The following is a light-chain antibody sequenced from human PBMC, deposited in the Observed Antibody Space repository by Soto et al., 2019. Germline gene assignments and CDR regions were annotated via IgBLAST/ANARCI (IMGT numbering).Light chain of an antibody. CDR3: QQSYSDPRT. CDR2: ATS. V-gene: IGKV1-39*01. J-gene: IGKJ1*01. CDR1: QSIKIY. Sequence: DIQMTQSPSSLSASVGDRVTITCRASQSIKIYLSWYLQKPGKAPELLITATSSRRSGVPSRFSGSGSGTDFSLTITSLQPEDFATYDCQQSYSDPRTFGQGTKVEIK.